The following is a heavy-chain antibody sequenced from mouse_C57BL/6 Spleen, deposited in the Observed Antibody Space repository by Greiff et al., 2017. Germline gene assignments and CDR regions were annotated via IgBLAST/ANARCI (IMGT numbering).Heavy chain of an antibody. CDR3: ARDTTVVANYAMDY. J-gene: IGHJ4*01. CDR2: LYPGDGDT. CDR1: GYAFSSSW. Sequence: QVQLQQSGPELVKPGASVKISCKASGYAFSSSWLNWVKQRPGKGLEWIGRLYPGDGDTNYNGKFKGKATLTADKSSSTAYMQLSSLTSEDSAVYFGARDTTVVANYAMDYWGQGTSVTGSS. V-gene: IGHV1-82*01. D-gene: IGHD1-1*01.